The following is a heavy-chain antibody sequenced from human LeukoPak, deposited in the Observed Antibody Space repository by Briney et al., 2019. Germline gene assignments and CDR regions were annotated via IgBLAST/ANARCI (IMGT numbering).Heavy chain of an antibody. CDR1: GFTFSSYD. Sequence: VGCLRLSCEASGFTFSSYDMHRGRQSPGQRLEWVSLIGSAGDSNYPASMQGRFTISRENGKNSLYLQLTRLCVGDPDVSYCARGYYGTADFWGQGTLVTVSS. D-gene: IGHD1-26*01. CDR3: ARGYYGTADF. CDR2: IGSAGDS. J-gene: IGHJ4*02. V-gene: IGHV3-13*04.